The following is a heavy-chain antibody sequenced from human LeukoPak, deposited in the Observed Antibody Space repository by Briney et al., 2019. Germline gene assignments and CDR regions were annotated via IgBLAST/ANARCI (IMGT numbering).Heavy chain of an antibody. V-gene: IGHV3-30*02. CDR3: AKEGTASKPSDLDY. J-gene: IGHJ4*02. CDR2: IRYNGDNK. Sequence: GGSLRLSCAASGFIFNDYGMHWVRQAPGKGLEWVASIRYNGDNKYYVDSVKGRFTISRDNSKNTLHLQMNSLKPEDTAVYYCAKEGTASKPSDLDYWGQGTLVTVSS. D-gene: IGHD1/OR15-1a*01. CDR1: GFIFNDYG.